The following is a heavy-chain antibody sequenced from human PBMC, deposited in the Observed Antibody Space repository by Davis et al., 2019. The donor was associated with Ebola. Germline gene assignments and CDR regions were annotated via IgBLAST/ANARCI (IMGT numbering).Heavy chain of an antibody. CDR3: AKELEDYFAMDV. D-gene: IGHD6-6*01. V-gene: IGHV3-23*01. Sequence: PGGSLRLSCVASGFSFSSYAMSWVRQAPGKGLEWVSALSGGGGTTYYADSVKGRFSISRDNSKSTLYLQTNSLRAEDTAVYYCAKELEDYFAMDVWGQGTTVTVSS. J-gene: IGHJ6*02. CDR2: LSGGGGTT. CDR1: GFSFSSYA.